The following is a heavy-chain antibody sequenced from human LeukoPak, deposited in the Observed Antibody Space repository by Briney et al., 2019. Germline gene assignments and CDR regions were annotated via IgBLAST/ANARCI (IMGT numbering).Heavy chain of an antibody. J-gene: IGHJ2*01. CDR2: ISTSSSTI. V-gene: IGHV3-48*02. Sequence: GGSLRLPCAASGFIFTSYSMNWVRQVPGKGLEWVSYISTSSSTIYYADSVKGRFIISRDNAKNSLYLQMNSLRDEDTAVYYCARDALHPRWYFDLWGRGTLLTVSS. CDR1: GFIFTSYS. CDR3: ARDALHPRWYFDL.